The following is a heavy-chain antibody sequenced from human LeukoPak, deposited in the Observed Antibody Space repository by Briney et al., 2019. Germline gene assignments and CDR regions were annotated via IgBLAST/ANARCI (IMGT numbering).Heavy chain of an antibody. V-gene: IGHV4-59*01. D-gene: IGHD6-13*01. CDR2: IYYSGST. CDR3: ARGSSSRVLGYFYYYMDV. CDR1: GGSISSDY. Sequence: SETLSLTCTVSGGSISSDYGSWIREPPGKGLHWIGCIYYSGSTNYNPSLKSRVTISVDTSKNQFSLKLSSVTAADTAVYYCARGSSSRVLGYFYYYMDVWGKGTPVTVSS. J-gene: IGHJ6*03.